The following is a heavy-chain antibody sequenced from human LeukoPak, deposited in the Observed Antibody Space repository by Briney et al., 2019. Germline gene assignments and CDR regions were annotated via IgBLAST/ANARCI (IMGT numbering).Heavy chain of an antibody. Sequence: SETLSLTCTVSGGSISSYYWSWIRQPPGKGLEWIGYIYYSGSTNYNPSLKSRVTISVDTSKNQFSLKLSSVTAADTAVYYCARPRPYCSSTSCYFDYWGQGTLVTVSS. V-gene: IGHV4-59*12. CDR3: ARPRPYCSSTSCYFDY. D-gene: IGHD2-2*01. CDR2: IYYSGST. J-gene: IGHJ4*02. CDR1: GGSISSYY.